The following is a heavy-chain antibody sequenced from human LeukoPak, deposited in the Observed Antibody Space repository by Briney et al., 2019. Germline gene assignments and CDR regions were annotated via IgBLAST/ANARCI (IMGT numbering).Heavy chain of an antibody. CDR2: IYTSGST. CDR1: GGSISSYY. Sequence: SETLSLTCTVSGGSISSYYWSWIRQPAGKGLEWIGRIYTSGSTNYNPSLKSRVAMSVDTSENQFSLKLSSVTAADTAVYYCAREGCSSTSCHINGWFDPWGQGTLVTVSS. CDR3: AREGCSSTSCHINGWFDP. J-gene: IGHJ5*02. V-gene: IGHV4-4*07. D-gene: IGHD2-2*02.